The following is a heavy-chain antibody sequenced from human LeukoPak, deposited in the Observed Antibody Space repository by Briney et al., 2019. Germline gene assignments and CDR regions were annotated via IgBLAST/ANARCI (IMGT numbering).Heavy chain of an antibody. CDR1: GGSFSGYY. J-gene: IGHJ3*02. Sequence: TSETLSLTCAVYGGSFSGYYWSWIRQPPGKGLEWIGEINHSGSTDYNPSLKGRVTISVDTSKNQFSLKLSSVTAADTAVYYCARGRDGYNYAGFDIWGQGTMVTVSS. CDR2: INHSGST. CDR3: ARGRDGYNYAGFDI. D-gene: IGHD5-24*01. V-gene: IGHV4-34*01.